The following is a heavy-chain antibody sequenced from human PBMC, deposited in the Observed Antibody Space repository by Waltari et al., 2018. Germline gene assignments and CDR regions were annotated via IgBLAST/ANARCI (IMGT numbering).Heavy chain of an antibody. J-gene: IGHJ4*02. CDR3: ASEIAVAAFDY. CDR2: FNTNRGGT. D-gene: IGHD6-19*01. V-gene: IGHV1-2*02. Sequence: QVQLVQSGAEVKKPGAAGKVSCKASGYTFTGYYMHWVRQAPGQGLEWMGWFNTNRGGTNYAQKFQGRVTMTRDTSISTAYMELSRLRSDDTAVYYCASEIAVAAFDYWGQGTLVTVSS. CDR1: GYTFTGYY.